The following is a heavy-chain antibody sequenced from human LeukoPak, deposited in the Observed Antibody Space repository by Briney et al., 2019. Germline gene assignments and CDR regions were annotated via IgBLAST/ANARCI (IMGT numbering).Heavy chain of an antibody. CDR2: ISYDGSNK. J-gene: IGHJ4*02. V-gene: IGHV3-30-3*01. Sequence: GGSLRLSCAASGFTFSSYWMTWARQAPGKGLEWVAVISYDGSNKYYADSVKGRFTISRDNSKNTLYLQMNSLRAEDTAVYYCAREGDAGAYFDYWGQGTLVTVSS. D-gene: IGHD1-14*01. CDR1: GFTFSSYW. CDR3: AREGDAGAYFDY.